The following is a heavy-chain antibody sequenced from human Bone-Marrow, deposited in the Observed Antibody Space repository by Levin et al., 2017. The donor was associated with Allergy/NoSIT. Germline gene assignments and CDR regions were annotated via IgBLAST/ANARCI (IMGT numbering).Heavy chain of an antibody. CDR2: ISWNSGSI. CDR1: GFTFDDYA. D-gene: IGHD6-19*01. Sequence: GGSLRLSCAASGFTFDDYAMHWVRQAPGKGLEWVSGISWNSGSIGYADSVKGRFTISRDNAKNSLYLQMNSLRAEDTALYYCAKSGSGWYLRGWGQGTRVTVAS. V-gene: IGHV3-9*01. CDR3: AKSGSGWYLRG. J-gene: IGHJ4*02.